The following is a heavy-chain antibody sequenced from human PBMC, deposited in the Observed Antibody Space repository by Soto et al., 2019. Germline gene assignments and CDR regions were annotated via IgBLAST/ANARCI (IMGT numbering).Heavy chain of an antibody. CDR3: AKYQERELPKLIDF. V-gene: IGHV3-23*01. CDR2: MSGSSSTT. CDR1: GLTFSNYA. J-gene: IGHJ5*01. Sequence: GGSLRLSCATSGLTFSNYAMSWVRQAPGGGLEWVSSMSGSSSTTYYADSVRGRFTISRDRSKNTLYLQMSSLRAEDTALYYCAKYQERELPKLIDFWAQRTLDTVSS. D-gene: IGHD1-7*01.